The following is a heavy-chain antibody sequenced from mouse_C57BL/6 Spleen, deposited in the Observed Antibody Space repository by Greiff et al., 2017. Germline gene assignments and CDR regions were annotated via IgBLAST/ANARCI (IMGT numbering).Heavy chain of an antibody. CDR1: GYTFTSYW. D-gene: IGHD4-1*01. Sequence: VQLQQPGAELVRPGSSVKLSCKASGYTFTSYWMDWVKQRPGQGLEWIGNIYPSDSETHYNQKFKDKATLTVDKSSSTAYMQISSLTSEDSEVYYCARSGAGTAWFAYWGQGTLVTVSA. CDR3: ARSGAGTAWFAY. V-gene: IGHV1-61*01. J-gene: IGHJ3*01. CDR2: IYPSDSET.